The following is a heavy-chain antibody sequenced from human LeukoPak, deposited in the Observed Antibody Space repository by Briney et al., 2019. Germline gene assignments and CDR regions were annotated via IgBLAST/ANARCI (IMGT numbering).Heavy chain of an antibody. CDR3: ARDLRHDFWSGWGHTQGFDP. CDR2: INPNSGGT. Sequence: ASVKVSCKASGGTFSSYGVSWVRQAPGQGLEWMGRINPNSGGTNYAQKFQGRVTMTRNTSISTAYMELSRLRSDDTAVYYCARDLRHDFWSGWGHTQGFDPWGQGTLVTVSS. CDR1: GGTFSSYG. J-gene: IGHJ5*02. D-gene: IGHD3-3*01. V-gene: IGHV1-2*06.